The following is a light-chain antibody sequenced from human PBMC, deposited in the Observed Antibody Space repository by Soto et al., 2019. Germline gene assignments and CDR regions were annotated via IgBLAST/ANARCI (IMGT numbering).Light chain of an antibody. V-gene: IGKV1-5*03. Sequence: DIQMTPSPSTLSASVGDRVTITCRASQSISSWLAWYQQKPGKAPKLLIYKASSLESGVPSRFSGSGSGTEFTLTISSLQAEDVAVYYCQKYYSTPITFGQGTRLEIK. CDR2: KAS. CDR3: QKYYSTPIT. CDR1: QSISSW. J-gene: IGKJ5*01.